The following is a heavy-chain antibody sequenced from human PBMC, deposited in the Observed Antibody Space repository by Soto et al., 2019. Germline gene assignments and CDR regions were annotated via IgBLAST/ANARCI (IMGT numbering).Heavy chain of an antibody. D-gene: IGHD5-18*01. CDR1: GFTFSSYG. Sequence: GGSLRLSCAASGFTFSSYGMHWVRQAPGKGLEWVAVISHDGSNKYYGDSVKGRFTISRDNTKNTLYLQRNSLRAEDTAVYYCAKDQKTWIQLWVYFDYWGQGTLVTVSS. V-gene: IGHV3-30*18. CDR3: AKDQKTWIQLWVYFDY. J-gene: IGHJ4*02. CDR2: ISHDGSNK.